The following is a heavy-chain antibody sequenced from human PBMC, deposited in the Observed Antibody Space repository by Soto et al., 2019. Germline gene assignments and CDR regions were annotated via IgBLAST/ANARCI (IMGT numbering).Heavy chain of an antibody. CDR2: IIPILGTA. Sequence: QVQLVQSGAEVKKPGSSVKVSCKASGGTFSSYAISWVRQAPGQGLEWMGGIIPILGTANYAQKFQGRVTLTSDESTVTDYIERRNLRSEDTAVYYCASDRRRRGGGMNVNYYYYYVRDVGVQGTTVTVSS. CDR3: ASDRRRRGGGMNVNYYYYYVRDV. D-gene: IGHD2-15*01. V-gene: IGHV1-69*01. J-gene: IGHJ6*02. CDR1: GGTFSSYA.